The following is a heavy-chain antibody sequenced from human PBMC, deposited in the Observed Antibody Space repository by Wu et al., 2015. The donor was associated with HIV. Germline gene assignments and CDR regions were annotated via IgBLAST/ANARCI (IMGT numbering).Heavy chain of an antibody. Sequence: QVKLVQSGAEVKKPGASVKVSCKTSGYTFTGYYVHWVRQAPGQGLEWMGWVDPNSGVTNYAQNFQGRVSMTRDTSIVTAYMELSGLRSDDTAVYYCARDRGSYYGSVDLDYWGQGTLLTVSS. J-gene: IGHJ4*02. CDR2: VDPNSGVT. V-gene: IGHV1-2*02. D-gene: IGHD3-10*01. CDR3: ARDRGSYYGSVDLDY. CDR1: GYTFTGYY.